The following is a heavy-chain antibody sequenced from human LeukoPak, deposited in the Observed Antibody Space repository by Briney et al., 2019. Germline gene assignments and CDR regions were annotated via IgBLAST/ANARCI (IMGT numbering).Heavy chain of an antibody. CDR2: ISGSGGST. D-gene: IGHD2-2*01. Sequence: GGSLRLSCAASGFTFNNYAMSWVRQAPGKGLEWVSAISGSGGSTYYADSVKGRFTISRDNSKNTLYLQMNSLRAEDTAVYYCAKGSSTSCYYNWFDPWGQGTLVTVSS. V-gene: IGHV3-23*01. CDR1: GFTFNNYA. J-gene: IGHJ5*02. CDR3: AKGSSTSCYYNWFDP.